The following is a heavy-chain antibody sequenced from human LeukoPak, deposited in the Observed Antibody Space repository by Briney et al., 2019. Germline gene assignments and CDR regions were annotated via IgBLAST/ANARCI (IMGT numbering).Heavy chain of an antibody. Sequence: GASVKVSCKVSGYTLTELSMHWVRQAPGKGLEWIGGFDPEDGETIYAQKFQGRVTMTEDTSTDTAYMELSSLRSEDTAVYYCATSVIVLMVYANDAFDIWGQGTMVTVSS. D-gene: IGHD2-8*01. CDR2: FDPEDGET. CDR3: ATSVIVLMVYANDAFDI. CDR1: GYTLTELS. J-gene: IGHJ3*02. V-gene: IGHV1-24*01.